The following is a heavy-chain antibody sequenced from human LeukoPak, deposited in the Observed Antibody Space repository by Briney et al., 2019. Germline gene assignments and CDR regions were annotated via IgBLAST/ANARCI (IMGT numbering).Heavy chain of an antibody. D-gene: IGHD5-12*01. Sequence: GGSLRLSCAASGFTFSSYSMNWVRQAPGKGLEWVSSISSSSSYIYYADSVKGRFTISRDNAKNSLYLQMNSLRAEDTAVYYCARGGYSGYATAFDIWGQGTMVTVSS. CDR3: ARGGYSGYATAFDI. V-gene: IGHV3-21*01. CDR1: GFTFSSYS. CDR2: ISSSSSYI. J-gene: IGHJ3*02.